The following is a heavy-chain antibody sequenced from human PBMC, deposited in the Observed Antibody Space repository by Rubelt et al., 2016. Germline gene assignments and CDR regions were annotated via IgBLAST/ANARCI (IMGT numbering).Heavy chain of an antibody. CDR3: ARGRMGFHYYYYGMDV. J-gene: IGHJ6*02. Sequence: VSSNYMSWVRQAPGKGLEWIGEINHSGSTNYNPSLKSRVTISVDTSKNQFSLKLSSVTAADTAVYYCARGRMGFHYYYYGMDVWGQGTTVTVSS. V-gene: IGHV4-34*01. CDR1: VSSNY. CDR2: INHSGST. D-gene: IGHD1-26*01.